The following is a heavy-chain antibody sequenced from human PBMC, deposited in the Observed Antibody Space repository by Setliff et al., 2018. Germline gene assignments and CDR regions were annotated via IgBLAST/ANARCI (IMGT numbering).Heavy chain of an antibody. D-gene: IGHD2-15*01. V-gene: IGHV3-33*08. CDR2: IWDDGGNK. Sequence: QTGGSLRLSCAASGFTFSTYRMHWVRQAPGKGLEWVAVIWDDGGNKYHADSVKGRFTISRDNSKNTLYLQMNSLRPDDTAVYYCARTCSGSGCYAGLESWGQGTPVTVSS. CDR1: GFTFSTYR. J-gene: IGHJ4*02. CDR3: ARTCSGSGCYAGLES.